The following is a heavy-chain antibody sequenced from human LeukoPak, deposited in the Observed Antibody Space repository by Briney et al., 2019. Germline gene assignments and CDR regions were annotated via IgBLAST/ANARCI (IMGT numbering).Heavy chain of an antibody. CDR2: IYYSGST. Sequence: PSETLSLTCTVSGGSISSHYWSWIRQPPGKGLEWIGYIYYSGSTNYNPSLKSRVTISVDTSKNQFSLKLSSVTAADTAVYYCARGEIVVGSYYYYGMDVWGQGTTVTVSS. CDR3: ARGEIVVGSYYYYGMDV. V-gene: IGHV4-59*11. CDR1: GGSISSHY. J-gene: IGHJ6*02. D-gene: IGHD2-21*01.